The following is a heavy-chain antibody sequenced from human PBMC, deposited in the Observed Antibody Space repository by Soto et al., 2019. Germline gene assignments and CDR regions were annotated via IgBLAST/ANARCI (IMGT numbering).Heavy chain of an antibody. V-gene: IGHV4-30-2*06. CDR3: TSRSHYHSFHS. CDR1: GVARTYGGYY. J-gene: IGHJ1*01. D-gene: IGHD4-4*01. CDR2: IGTLEKT. Sequence: LSLTCSASGVARTYGGYYWGWIRQSQEKGLEWLGYIGTLEKTYYNPSFQSRLSLSIDRSRNQFSLSLSSTTAADKAVYECTSRSHYHSFHSRGQ.